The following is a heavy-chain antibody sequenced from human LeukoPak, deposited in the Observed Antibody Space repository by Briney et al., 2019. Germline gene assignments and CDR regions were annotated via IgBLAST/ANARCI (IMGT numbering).Heavy chain of an antibody. J-gene: IGHJ4*02. CDR2: ISSDGYRT. V-gene: IGHV3-30*18. Sequence: PGGSLRLSCAASGFPFSTHDMHWVRQAPDKGLQWVAVISSDGYRTDYPDSVRGRFTISRDNFKNTVDLQMISVTAEDTAMYFCAKGLGTGSVLARPLHYWGQGTLVTVSS. CDR1: GFPFSTHD. D-gene: IGHD3-10*01. CDR3: AKGLGTGSVLARPLHY.